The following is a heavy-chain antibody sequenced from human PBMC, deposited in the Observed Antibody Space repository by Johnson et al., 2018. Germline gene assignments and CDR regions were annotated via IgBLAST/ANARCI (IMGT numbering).Heavy chain of an antibody. D-gene: IGHD3-9*01. CDR1: GFTFNNAW. CDR2: IKSKIDGGTT. CDR3: NTGDWLLNYYYGMDG. V-gene: IGHV3-15*01. J-gene: IGHJ6*02. Sequence: VQLVETGGGLVKPGGSLRLSCTASGFTFNNAWMSWVRQAPGKGLEWVGRIKSKIDGGTTDYAAPVKGRFTISRDDRKKTLYLQINSLKTEDTAVYYCNTGDWLLNYYYGMDGGGQGTTVTVSS.